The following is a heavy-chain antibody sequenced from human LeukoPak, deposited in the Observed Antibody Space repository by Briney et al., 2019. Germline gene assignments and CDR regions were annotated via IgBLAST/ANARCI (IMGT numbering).Heavy chain of an antibody. D-gene: IGHD2-2*01. V-gene: IGHV4-34*01. J-gene: IGHJ4*02. CDR2: INHSGST. Sequence: PSETLSLTCAVYGGSFSGYYWTWIRQPPGKGLEWIGEINHSGSTNYKPSLKSRVSISVDTSKNQFSLKLSSVTAADTAVYYCARFSAITPRSIVVVPTARLVIDYWGQGTLVTVSS. CDR3: ARFSAITPRSIVVVPTARLVIDY. CDR1: GGSFSGYY.